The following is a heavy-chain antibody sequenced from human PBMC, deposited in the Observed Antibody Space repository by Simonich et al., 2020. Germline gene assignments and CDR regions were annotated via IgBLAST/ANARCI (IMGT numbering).Heavy chain of an antibody. D-gene: IGHD3-16*01. Sequence: QVQLQQWGAGLLKPSETLSLPCAVYGGSFSGYYWSWIRQPPGKGLEWIGETNHSGSTNYNPSLKSRVTISVDTSKNQFSLKLSSVTAADTAVYYCARPLGIVWAFDIWGQGTMVTVSS. CDR3: ARPLGIVWAFDI. CDR1: GGSFSGYY. J-gene: IGHJ3*02. V-gene: IGHV4-34*01. CDR2: TNHSGST.